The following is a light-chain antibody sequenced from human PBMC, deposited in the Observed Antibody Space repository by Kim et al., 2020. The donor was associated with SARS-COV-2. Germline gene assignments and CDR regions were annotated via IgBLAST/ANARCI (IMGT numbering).Light chain of an antibody. V-gene: IGKV3-15*01. CDR2: GAS. CDR1: QSVSSS. J-gene: IGKJ1*01. CDR3: QQYNNWPRGP. Sequence: SPGERATLSCRASQSVSSSVAWYQQKPGQAPRLLIYGASTRATGIPARFSGNGSGTEFTLTISSLQSEDFAVYYCQQYNNWPRGPFGQGTKVDIK.